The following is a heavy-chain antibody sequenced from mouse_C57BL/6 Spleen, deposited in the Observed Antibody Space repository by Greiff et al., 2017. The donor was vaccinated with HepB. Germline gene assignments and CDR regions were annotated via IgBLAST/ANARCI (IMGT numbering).Heavy chain of an antibody. CDR3: TRRVYYTYAMGY. CDR1: GYTFTDYE. D-gene: IGHD2-12*01. J-gene: IGHJ4*01. CDR2: IDPETGGT. V-gene: IGHV1-15*01. Sequence: QVQLKQSGAELVRPGASVTLSCKASGYTFTDYEMHWVKQTPVHGLEWIGAIDPETGGTAYNQKFKGKAILTADKSSSTAYMELRSLTSEDSAVYYCTRRVYYTYAMGYWGQGTSVTVSS.